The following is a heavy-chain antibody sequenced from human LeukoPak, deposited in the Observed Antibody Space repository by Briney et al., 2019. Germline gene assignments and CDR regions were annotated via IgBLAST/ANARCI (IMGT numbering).Heavy chain of an antibody. V-gene: IGHV4-34*01. J-gene: IGHJ4*02. CDR1: GGSFSGYY. CDR3: ASGPGYRSGWYDY. Sequence: SETLSLTCAVYGGSFSGYYWSWIRQPPGKGLEWIGEINHSGSTNYNPSLKSRVTISVDTSKNQFSLKLSSVTAADTAVYYCASGPGYRSGWYDYWGQGTLVTVSS. CDR2: INHSGST. D-gene: IGHD6-19*01.